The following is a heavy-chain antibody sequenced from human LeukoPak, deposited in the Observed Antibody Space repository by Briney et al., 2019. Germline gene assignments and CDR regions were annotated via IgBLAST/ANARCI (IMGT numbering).Heavy chain of an antibody. Sequence: GASVKVSCKASGYTFTGYYMHWVRQAPGQGLEWTGWINPNSGGTNYAQKFQGRVTMTRDTSISTAYMELSRLRSDDTAVYYCARDIGGGGYDYGDEDVDYWGQGTLVTVSS. J-gene: IGHJ4*02. CDR3: ARDIGGGGYDYGDEDVDY. D-gene: IGHD4-17*01. CDR1: GYTFTGYY. CDR2: INPNSGGT. V-gene: IGHV1-2*02.